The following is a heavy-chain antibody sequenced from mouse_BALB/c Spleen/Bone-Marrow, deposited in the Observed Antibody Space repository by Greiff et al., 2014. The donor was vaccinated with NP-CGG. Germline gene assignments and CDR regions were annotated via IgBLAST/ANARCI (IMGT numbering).Heavy chain of an antibody. CDR1: GFSLTSYG. Sequence: VKLVESEPGLVAPSQSLSITCTVSGFSLTSYGVYWARQPPGKGLEWLGVIWAGGSTNYNSGLMSRLSISKDNSKSQVLLKMNSLQTDDTAMYYCARVYGSSYDPYYYAMDYWGQGTSVTVSS. CDR3: ARVYGSSYDPYYYAMDY. D-gene: IGHD1-1*01. J-gene: IGHJ4*01. CDR2: IWAGGST. V-gene: IGHV2-9*02.